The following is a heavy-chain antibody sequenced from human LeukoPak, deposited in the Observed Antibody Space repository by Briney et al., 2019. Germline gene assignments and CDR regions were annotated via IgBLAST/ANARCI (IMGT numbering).Heavy chain of an antibody. V-gene: IGHV3-43*02. D-gene: IGHD3-16*02. CDR3: AKSRPAWGSYHQYIWFDP. CDR2: ISGDGGST. CDR1: GFTFDDYA. J-gene: IGHJ5*02. Sequence: PGGSLRLSCAASGFTFDDYAMHWVRQAPGKGLEWVSLISGDGGSTYYADSVKGRFTISRDNSKNSLYLQINSLRTEDTALYYCAKSRPAWGSYHQYIWFDPWGQGTLVTVSS.